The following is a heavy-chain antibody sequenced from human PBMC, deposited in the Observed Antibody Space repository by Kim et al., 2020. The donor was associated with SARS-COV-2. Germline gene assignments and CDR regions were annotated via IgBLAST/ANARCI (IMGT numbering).Heavy chain of an antibody. Sequence: SETLSLTCTVSGGSISSSSYYWGWIRQPPGKGLEWIGSIYYSGSTYYNPSLKSRVTISVDTSKNQFSLKLSSVTAADTAVYYCARERRGVGGSGGMDVWGQGTTVTVSS. CDR3: ARERRGVGGSGGMDV. CDR1: GGSISSSSYY. V-gene: IGHV4-39*07. J-gene: IGHJ6*02. CDR2: IYYSGST. D-gene: IGHD3-16*01.